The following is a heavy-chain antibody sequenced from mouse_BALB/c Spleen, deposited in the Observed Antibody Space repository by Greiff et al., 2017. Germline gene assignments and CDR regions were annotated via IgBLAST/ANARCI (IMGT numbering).Heavy chain of an antibody. V-gene: IGHV5-4*02. CDR1: GFTFSDYY. CDR3: ARGATAPFYAMDY. D-gene: IGHD1-2*01. J-gene: IGHJ4*01. Sequence: EVNVVDSGGGLVKPGGSLKLSCAASGFTFSDYYMYWVRQTPEKRLEWVATISDGGSYTYYPDSVKGRFTISRDNAKNNLYLQMSSLKSEDTAMYYCARGATAPFYAMDYWGQGTSVTVSS. CDR2: ISDGGSYT.